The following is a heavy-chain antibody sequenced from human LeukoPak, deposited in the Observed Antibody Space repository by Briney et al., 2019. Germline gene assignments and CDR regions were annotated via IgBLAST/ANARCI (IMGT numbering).Heavy chain of an antibody. J-gene: IGHJ4*02. V-gene: IGHV3-23*01. Sequence: GGSLRLSCAASGFTFSSYAMSWVRQAPGKGLAWVSAISASGGNTYYADSVKGRFTISRDNSKNTLYLQMNSLRAEDTAVYYCAKGPLAGRKAAFDYWGQGTLVTVSS. CDR2: ISASGGNT. CDR3: AKGPLAGRKAAFDY. D-gene: IGHD6-19*01. CDR1: GFTFSSYA.